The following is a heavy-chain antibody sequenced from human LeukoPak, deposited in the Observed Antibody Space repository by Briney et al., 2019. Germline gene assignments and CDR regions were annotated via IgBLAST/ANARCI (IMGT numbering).Heavy chain of an antibody. CDR1: GYTFTSYD. D-gene: IGHD2-15*01. CDR2: MNPNSGNT. V-gene: IGHV1-8*01. CDR3: ARGLPGGYCSGGSCYSAGYYFDY. Sequence: ASVKVSCKASGYTFTSYDINWVRQATGQGLELMRWMNPNSGNTGYAQKFQGRVTMTRNTSISTAYMELSSLRSEDTAVYYCARGLPGGYCSGGSCYSAGYYFDYWGQGTLVTVSS. J-gene: IGHJ4*02.